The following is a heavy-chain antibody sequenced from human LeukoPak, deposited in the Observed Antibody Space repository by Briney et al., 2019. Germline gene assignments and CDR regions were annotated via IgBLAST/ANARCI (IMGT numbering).Heavy chain of an antibody. D-gene: IGHD2-2*03. J-gene: IGHJ3*02. CDR3: ARVDDLDAFDI. Sequence: PGGSLRLSCAASGFTFSCYALHWVRQAPGKGLEWVTVISDDGSNKYYAGSVKGRFTISRDNSKNTLYLQMNRLRPEDTAVYYCARVDDLDAFDIWGQGTMVTVSS. CDR2: ISDDGSNK. CDR1: GFTFSCYA. V-gene: IGHV3-30*04.